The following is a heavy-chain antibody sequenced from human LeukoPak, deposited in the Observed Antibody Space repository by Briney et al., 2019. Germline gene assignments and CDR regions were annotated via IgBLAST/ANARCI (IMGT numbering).Heavy chain of an antibody. Sequence: GGSLRLSCAASGFTFSSYWMSWVRQAPGKGLEWVANIKQDGSEKYYVDSVKGRFTISRDNAKNSLYLQMNSLRAEDTAVYYCARAALSSGYIGGYFDYWGQGTLVTVSS. CDR1: GFTFSSYW. V-gene: IGHV3-7*01. CDR2: IKQDGSEK. CDR3: ARAALSSGYIGGYFDY. D-gene: IGHD3-22*01. J-gene: IGHJ4*02.